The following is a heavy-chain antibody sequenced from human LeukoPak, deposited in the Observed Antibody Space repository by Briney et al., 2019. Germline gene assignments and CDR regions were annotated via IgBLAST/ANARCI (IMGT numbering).Heavy chain of an antibody. D-gene: IGHD4-11*01. V-gene: IGHV3-21*01. CDR3: ARGLSATVTTSTDY. CDR1: AFTFSSYS. J-gene: IGHJ4*02. CDR2: ISSSGTYI. Sequence: GGSLRLSCAASAFTFSSYSMNWVRKAPGKGLEWVSSISSSGTYIYYADSLKGRFTISRDNAKNSLYLQMNSLRAEDTAVYYCARGLSATVTTSTDYWGQGTLVTVSS.